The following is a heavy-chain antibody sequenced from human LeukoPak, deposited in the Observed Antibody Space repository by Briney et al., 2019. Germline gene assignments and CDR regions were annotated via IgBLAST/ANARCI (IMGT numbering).Heavy chain of an antibody. D-gene: IGHD3-22*01. CDR3: ARGQGYYYDSSGYYAFDI. CDR2: IYYSGST. Sequence: SETLSLTCTVSGGSISSYYWSWIRQPPGKGLEWIGYIYYSGSTNYNPSLKSRVTLSVDTSKNQFSLKLSSVTAADTAVYYCARGQGYYYDSSGYYAFDIWGQGTMVTASS. J-gene: IGHJ3*02. V-gene: IGHV4-59*01. CDR1: GGSISSYY.